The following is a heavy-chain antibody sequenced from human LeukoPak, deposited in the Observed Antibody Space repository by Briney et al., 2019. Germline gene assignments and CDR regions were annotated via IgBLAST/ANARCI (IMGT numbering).Heavy chain of an antibody. D-gene: IGHD6-6*01. Sequence: SQTLSLTCTVSGGSISSGDYYWSWIRQPPGKGLEWIGSIYYSGSTYYNPSLKSRVTISVDTSKNQFSLKLSSVTAADTAVYYCARHRMGESIAARREAFDIWGQGTMVTVSS. V-gene: IGHV4-39*01. CDR2: IYYSGST. CDR1: GGSISSGDYY. CDR3: ARHRMGESIAARREAFDI. J-gene: IGHJ3*02.